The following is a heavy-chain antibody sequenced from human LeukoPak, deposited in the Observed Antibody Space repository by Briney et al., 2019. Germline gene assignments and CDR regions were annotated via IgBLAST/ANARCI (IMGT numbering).Heavy chain of an antibody. J-gene: IGHJ5*02. D-gene: IGHD6-25*01. CDR3: ARELGSSWFDP. Sequence: QPGRSLRLSCAASGFTFSSYGMHWARQAPGKGLEWVTLIWYDGSNKYYADSVKGRFTISRDSSKNTLYLQMDSPRAEDTAVYYSARELGSSWFDPWGQGTLVTVSS. CDR2: IWYDGSNK. V-gene: IGHV3-33*01. CDR1: GFTFSSYG.